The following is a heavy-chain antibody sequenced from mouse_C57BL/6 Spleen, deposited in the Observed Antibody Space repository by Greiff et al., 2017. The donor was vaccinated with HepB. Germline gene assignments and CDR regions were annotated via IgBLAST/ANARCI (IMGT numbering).Heavy chain of an antibody. CDR1: GYTFTDYA. V-gene: IGHV1-67*01. CDR2: ISTYYGDA. D-gene: IGHD1-1*01. CDR3: ARTGYYGSSYFLYYYAMDY. Sequence: VHLVESGPELVRPGVSVKISCKGSGYTFTDYAMHWVKQSHAKSLEWIGVISTYYGDASYNQKFKDKATMTVDKSSSTAYMELARLTSEDSAVYYCARTGYYGSSYFLYYYAMDYWGQGTSVTVSS. J-gene: IGHJ4*01.